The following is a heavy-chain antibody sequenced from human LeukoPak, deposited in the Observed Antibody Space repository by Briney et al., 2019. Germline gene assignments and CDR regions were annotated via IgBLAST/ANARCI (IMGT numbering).Heavy chain of an antibody. J-gene: IGHJ4*02. CDR2: IYFSGSM. CDR3: ARGTGSYFTPYYFDY. V-gene: IGHV4-59*01. CDR1: GVSISTYY. Sequence: SETLSLTCTVSGVSISTYYWNWIRQPAGNGREWMGDIYFSGSMNDNRSLKSRVTISVDTSKSQFSLRLNSVTAADTAVYYCARGTGSYFTPYYFDYWGQGTLVTVS. D-gene: IGHD1-26*01.